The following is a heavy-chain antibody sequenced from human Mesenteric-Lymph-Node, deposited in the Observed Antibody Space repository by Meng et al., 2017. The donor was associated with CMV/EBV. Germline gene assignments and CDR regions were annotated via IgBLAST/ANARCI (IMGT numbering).Heavy chain of an antibody. J-gene: IGHJ3*02. D-gene: IGHD6-19*01. Sequence: SETLSLTCTVSGYSISSGYYWGWIRQPPGKGLEWIGEIYHGGNSNYNSSLKSRVTILVDKSKNQFSLTLTSVTAADTAVYYCARHIAVTGTRGFDIWGQGTKVTVSS. V-gene: IGHV4-38-2*02. CDR3: ARHIAVTGTRGFDI. CDR2: IYHGGNS. CDR1: GYSISSGYY.